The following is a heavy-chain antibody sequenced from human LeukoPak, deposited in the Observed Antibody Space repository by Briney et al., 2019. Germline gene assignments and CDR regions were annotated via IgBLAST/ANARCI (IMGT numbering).Heavy chain of an antibody. J-gene: IGHJ5*02. CDR1: GFTFSIYS. D-gene: IGHD2-2*01. Sequence: PGGSLRLSCAASGFTFSIYSMNWVRQAPGKGLEWVSSISSSSNYIYYADSVKGRFTISRDNAKNSLYLQMNSLRAEDTAVYYCASRDIVLVPGQGAWGQGTLVTVSS. V-gene: IGHV3-21*01. CDR3: ASRDIVLVPGQGA. CDR2: ISSSSNYI.